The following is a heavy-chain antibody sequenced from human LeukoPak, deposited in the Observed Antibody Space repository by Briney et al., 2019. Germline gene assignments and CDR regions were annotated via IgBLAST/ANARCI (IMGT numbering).Heavy chain of an antibody. Sequence: SETLSLTCTVSGGSISSSSYYWGWIRQPPGEGLEWIGSIYYSGSTYYNPSLKSRVTISVDTSKNQFSLKLSSVTAADTAVYYCARLRREDSSGYPYYFDYWGQGTLVTVSS. D-gene: IGHD3-22*01. CDR1: GGSISSSSYY. V-gene: IGHV4-39*01. CDR2: IYYSGST. CDR3: ARLRREDSSGYPYYFDY. J-gene: IGHJ4*02.